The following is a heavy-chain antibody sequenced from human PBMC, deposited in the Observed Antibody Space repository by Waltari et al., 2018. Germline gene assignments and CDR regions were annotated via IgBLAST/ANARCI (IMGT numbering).Heavy chain of an antibody. CDR3: ARDPGSGYFDY. J-gene: IGHJ4*02. V-gene: IGHV4-59*01. Sequence: QVQLQESGPGLVKPSETLSLTCTVPGGSISSYYWSWIRQPPGKGLEWIGYIYYSGSTNYNPSLKSRVTISVDTSKNQFSLKLSSVTAADTAVYYCARDPGSGYFDYWGQGTLVTVSS. CDR2: IYYSGST. D-gene: IGHD3-10*01. CDR1: GGSISSYY.